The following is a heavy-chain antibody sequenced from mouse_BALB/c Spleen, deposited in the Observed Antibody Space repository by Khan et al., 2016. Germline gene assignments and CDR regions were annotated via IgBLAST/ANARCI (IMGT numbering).Heavy chain of an antibody. Sequence: QVQLQQSGAELVKPGASVKLSCKASGYTFTSYWMHWVKQRPGQGLEWIGEINPSNGRTNYNEKFKSKATLTVDKSASTAYMQLSSLTSEDSAVSYSALHYYGSSYGFAYWGQGTLVTVSA. CDR3: ALHYYGSSYGFAY. J-gene: IGHJ3*01. CDR2: INPSNGRT. D-gene: IGHD1-1*01. V-gene: IGHV1S81*02. CDR1: GYTFTSYW.